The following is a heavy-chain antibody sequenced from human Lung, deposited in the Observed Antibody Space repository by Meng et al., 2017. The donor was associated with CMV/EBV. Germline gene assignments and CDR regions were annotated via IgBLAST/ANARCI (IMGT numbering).Heavy chain of an antibody. V-gene: IGHV1-2*02. Sequence: ASVKVSCKASGYTFTGYHIHWVRQAPGQGLQWMGWINSYTGGTISAQKFQGRVTMTRDTSISTASMELRRLTSDDTAVYFCARAIAVAGTAPFEDWGQGTXVTVSS. J-gene: IGHJ4*02. CDR2: INSYTGGT. D-gene: IGHD6-19*01. CDR1: GYTFTGYH. CDR3: ARAIAVAGTAPFED.